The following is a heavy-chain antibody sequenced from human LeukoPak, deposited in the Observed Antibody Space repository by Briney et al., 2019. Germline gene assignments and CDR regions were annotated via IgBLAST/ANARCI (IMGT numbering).Heavy chain of an antibody. J-gene: IGHJ4*02. CDR1: GFTLRNAW. Sequence: GSLRLSCAASGFTLRNAWMSWVRQAPGKGLEWIGGIYHSGNPYYNPSLKSRVTISVDTSKNQFSLRLSSVTAADTAVYYCARHPLAYYESSGYAGTHFDCWGQGTLVTVSS. CDR3: ARHPLAYYESSGYAGTHFDC. D-gene: IGHD3-22*01. V-gene: IGHV4-38-2*01. CDR2: IYHSGNP.